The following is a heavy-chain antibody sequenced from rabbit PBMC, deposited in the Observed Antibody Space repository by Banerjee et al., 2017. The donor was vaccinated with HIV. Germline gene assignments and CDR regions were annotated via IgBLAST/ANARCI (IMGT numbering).Heavy chain of an antibody. D-gene: IGHD4-1*01. V-gene: IGHV1S47*01. J-gene: IGHJ3*01. CDR1: GFDFSSYG. Sequence: QEQLVESGGGLVQPGGSLKLSCKASGFDFSSYGVSWVRQAPGKGLEWIGYIDPVFGSTYYASWVNGRFTISRSTSLNTVTLQMTSLTAADTATYFCARDGISFVSTGWGLTRLDLWGPGTLVTVS. CDR2: IDPVFGST. CDR3: ARDGISFVSTGWGLTRLDL.